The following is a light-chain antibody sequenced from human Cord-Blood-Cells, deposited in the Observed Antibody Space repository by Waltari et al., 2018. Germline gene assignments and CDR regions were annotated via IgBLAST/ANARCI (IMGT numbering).Light chain of an antibody. CDR2: DVS. CDR1: RSDVGGSTY. V-gene: IGLV2-14*01. Sequence: QSALTQPASVSGSPGQSITIPCTGTRSDVGGSTYVSWYQQHPGKAPKLMIYDVSNRPSGVSNRFSGSKSGNTASLTISGLQAEDEADYYCSSYTSSSTLYVFGTGTKVTVL. CDR3: SSYTSSSTLYV. J-gene: IGLJ1*01.